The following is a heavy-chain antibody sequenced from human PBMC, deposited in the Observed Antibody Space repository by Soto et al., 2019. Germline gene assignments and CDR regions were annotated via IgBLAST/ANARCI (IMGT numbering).Heavy chain of an antibody. CDR2: ISYDGSNK. CDR1: GFTFSSYA. V-gene: IGHV3-30-3*01. CDR3: ARPLWRDDYNWGDFDL. D-gene: IGHD3-16*01. Sequence: QVQLVESGGGVVQHGRSLRLSCAAYGFTFSSYAMHWVRQAPGKGLEWVAVISYDGSNKYYADSVKGRFTISRDNSKNTLYLQMNSLRAEDTAVYYCARPLWRDDYNWGDFDLWGRGTLVTVSS. J-gene: IGHJ2*01.